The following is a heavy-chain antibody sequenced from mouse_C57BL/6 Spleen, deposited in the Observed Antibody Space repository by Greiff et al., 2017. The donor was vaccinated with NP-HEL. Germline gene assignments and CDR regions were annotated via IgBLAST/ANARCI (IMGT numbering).Heavy chain of an antibody. CDR1: GFTFTDYY. CDR3: ARYIYGGYYVFYAMDY. Sequence: EVQRVESGGGLVQPGGSLSLSCAASGFTFTDYYMSWVRQPPGKALEWLGFIRNKANGYTTEYSASVKGRFTISRDNSQSILYLQMNALRAEDSATYYCARYIYGGYYVFYAMDYWGQGTSVTVSS. V-gene: IGHV7-3*01. CDR2: IRNKANGYTT. J-gene: IGHJ4*01. D-gene: IGHD2-3*01.